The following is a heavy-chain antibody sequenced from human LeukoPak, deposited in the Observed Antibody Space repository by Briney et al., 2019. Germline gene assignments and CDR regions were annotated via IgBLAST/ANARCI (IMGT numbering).Heavy chain of an antibody. CDR3: ARDPSIAARKPYWYFDL. Sequence: ASVKVSCKASGYTFTGYYMHWVRQAPGQGLEWMGWINPNSGGTNYAQKFQGGVTMTRDTSVSTAYMELSRLRSDDTAVYYCARDPSIAARKPYWYFDLWGRGTLVTVSS. J-gene: IGHJ2*01. CDR2: INPNSGGT. CDR1: GYTFTGYY. V-gene: IGHV1-2*02. D-gene: IGHD6-6*01.